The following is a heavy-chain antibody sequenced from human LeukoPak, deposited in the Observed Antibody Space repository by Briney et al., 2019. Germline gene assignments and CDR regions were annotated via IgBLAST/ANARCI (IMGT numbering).Heavy chain of an antibody. J-gene: IGHJ5*02. CDR2: IYSGGST. CDR1: GFTVSSNY. V-gene: IGHV3-53*01. CDR3: ARGSKYYDSSGYYDWFDP. Sequence: GGSLRLSCAASGFTVSSNYMSWVRQAPGKGLEWVSVIYSGGSTYYADSVKGRFTISRDNSKNTLYLQMNSLRAEDTAVYYCARGSKYYDSSGYYDWFDPWGQGTLVTVSS. D-gene: IGHD3-22*01.